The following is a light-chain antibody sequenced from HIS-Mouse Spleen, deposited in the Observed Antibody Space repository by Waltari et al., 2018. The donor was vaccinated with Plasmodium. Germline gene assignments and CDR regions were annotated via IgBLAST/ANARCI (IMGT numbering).Light chain of an antibody. J-gene: IGKJ2*01. CDR1: QRVSSSY. Sequence: EIVLTQSPGTLSLSPGERATLSCRASQRVSSSYLAWYQKPGQAPRLLIYGASSRATGIPDRFSGSGSGTDFTLTISRLEPEGFAVYYCQQYGSSPYTFGQGTKLEIK. CDR2: GAS. V-gene: IGKV3-20*01. CDR3: QQYGSSPYT.